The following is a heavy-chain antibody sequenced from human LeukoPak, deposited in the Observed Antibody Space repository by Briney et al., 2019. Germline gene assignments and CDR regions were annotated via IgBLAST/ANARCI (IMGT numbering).Heavy chain of an antibody. D-gene: IGHD1-26*01. J-gene: IGHJ4*02. CDR1: GFTFSSYW. CDR2: IKQDGSEK. V-gene: IGHV3-7*01. Sequence: GGSLRLSCAASGFTFSSYWMSWVRQTPGKGLEWVANIKQDGSEKYYVDSVKGRFTISRDNAKNSLYLQMNGLRAEDTAVYYCARVGGSYYFDYWGQGTLVTVSS. CDR3: ARVGGSYYFDY.